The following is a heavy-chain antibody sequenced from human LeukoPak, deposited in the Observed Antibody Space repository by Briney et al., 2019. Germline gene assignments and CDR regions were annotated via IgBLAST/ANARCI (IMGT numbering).Heavy chain of an antibody. D-gene: IGHD3-22*01. CDR2: ISAYNGNT. CDR3: ARDSPDYYDSSGYYY. J-gene: IGHJ4*02. CDR1: GYTFTSYG. Sequence: ASVKVPCKASGYTFTSYGISWVRQAPGQGLEWMGWISAYNGNTNYAQKLQGRVTMTTDTSTSTAYMELRSLRSDDTAVYYCARDSPDYYDSSGYYYWGQGTLVTVSS. V-gene: IGHV1-18*01.